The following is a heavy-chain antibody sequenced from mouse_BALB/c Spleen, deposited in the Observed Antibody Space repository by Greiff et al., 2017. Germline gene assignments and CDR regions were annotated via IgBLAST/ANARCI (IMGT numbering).Heavy chain of an antibody. V-gene: IGHV3-6*02. Sequence: EVQLQQSGPGLVKPSQSLSLTCSVTGYSITSGYYWNWIRQFPGNKLEWMGYISYDGSNNYNPSLKNRISITRDTSKNQFFLKLNSVTTEDTATYYCASLRSHYFDYWGQGTTLTVSS. CDR1: GYSITSGYY. D-gene: IGHD1-1*01. CDR3: ASLRSHYFDY. CDR2: ISYDGSN. J-gene: IGHJ2*01.